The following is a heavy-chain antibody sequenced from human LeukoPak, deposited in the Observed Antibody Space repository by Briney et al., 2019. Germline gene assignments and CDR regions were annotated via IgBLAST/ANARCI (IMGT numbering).Heavy chain of an antibody. CDR2: IIPIFGTA. D-gene: IGHD3-3*01. J-gene: IGHJ4*02. Sequence: SVKVSCKASGGTFSSYAISWVRQAPGQGLEWMGGIIPIFGTANYAQKFQGRVTITADESTSTAYMELSSLRSEDTAVYYCASASYYDFWSGYFDYWGQGTLVTVAS. CDR3: ASASYYDFWSGYFDY. CDR1: GGTFSSYA. V-gene: IGHV1-69*13.